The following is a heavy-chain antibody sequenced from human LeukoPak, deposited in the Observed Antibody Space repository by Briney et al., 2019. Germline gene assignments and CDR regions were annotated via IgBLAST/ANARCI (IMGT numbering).Heavy chain of an antibody. Sequence: GGSRRLSCAASGFTFSSYWMYWVRQVPGKGLVWVSRINSDGSSTSYADSVKGRFTISRDNAKNTLYLQMSSLRAEDTAVYFCARVVATTVFYFDYWGQGTLVTVSS. CDR2: INSDGSST. V-gene: IGHV3-74*01. CDR1: GFTFSSYW. D-gene: IGHD4-17*01. CDR3: ARVVATTVFYFDY. J-gene: IGHJ4*02.